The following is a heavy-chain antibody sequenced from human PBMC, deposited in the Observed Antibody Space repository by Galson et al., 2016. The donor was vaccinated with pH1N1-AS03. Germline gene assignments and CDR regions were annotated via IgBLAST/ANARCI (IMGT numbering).Heavy chain of an antibody. CDR1: GLTFSSYA. CDR2: VKGVFRTT. CDR3: ATAGNYFDIRRFDY. J-gene: IGHJ4*02. D-gene: IGHD3-9*01. V-gene: IGHV1-69*05. Sequence: ASGLTFSSYAISWARQAPGQGLEWMGGVKGVFRTTNYAQKFQGRITITMDQSTGTAYMEVSSLRAEDTAVYYCATAGNYFDIRRFDYWGQGTPVTVFS.